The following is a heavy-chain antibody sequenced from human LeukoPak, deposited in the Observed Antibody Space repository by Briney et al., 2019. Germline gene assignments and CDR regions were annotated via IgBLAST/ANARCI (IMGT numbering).Heavy chain of an antibody. CDR2: ISSSGSTI. CDR3: ARRLRRNYFDY. D-gene: IGHD4-17*01. Sequence: GGSLRLSCAASGFTFSSYEMNWVRQAPGKGLEWVSYISSSGSTIYYADSVKGRFTISRDNAKNSLYLQMNSLRAEDTAVCYCARRLRRNYFDYWGQGTLVTVSS. J-gene: IGHJ4*02. CDR1: GFTFSSYE. V-gene: IGHV3-48*03.